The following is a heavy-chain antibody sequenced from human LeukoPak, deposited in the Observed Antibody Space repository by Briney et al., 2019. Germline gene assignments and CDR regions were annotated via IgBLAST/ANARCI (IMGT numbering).Heavy chain of an antibody. CDR2: IKVDGTEK. D-gene: IGHD4-11*01. CDR1: GFTFSAFW. V-gene: IGHV3-7*01. J-gene: IGHJ4*02. Sequence: GGSLRLSCAASGFTFSAFWMSWVRQAPGKGLEWVANIKVDGTEKNYVDSVKGRLTISRDNAKNSLYLQMNSLRTEDTAVYYCARGGRNIDSWGQGTLVTISS. CDR3: ARGGRNIDS.